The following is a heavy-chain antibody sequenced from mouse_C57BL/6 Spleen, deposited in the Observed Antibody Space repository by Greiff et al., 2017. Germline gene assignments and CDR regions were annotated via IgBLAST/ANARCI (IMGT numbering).Heavy chain of an antibody. D-gene: IGHD1-1*01. Sequence: EVQLQQSGAELVRPGASVKLSCTASGFNIKDYYMHWVKQRPEQGLEWIGRIDPEDGDTEYAPKFQGKATMTTDTSSNTAYLQHSSLTSEDTAVYYCTTDYYGSSYDYWGQGTTLTVSS. CDR2: IDPEDGDT. J-gene: IGHJ2*01. CDR3: TTDYYGSSYDY. CDR1: GFNIKDYY. V-gene: IGHV14-1*01.